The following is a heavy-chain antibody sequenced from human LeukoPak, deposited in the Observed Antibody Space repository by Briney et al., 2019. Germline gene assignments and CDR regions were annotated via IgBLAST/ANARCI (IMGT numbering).Heavy chain of an antibody. CDR3: ARDLWPSGWIDP. D-gene: IGHD2/OR15-2a*01. V-gene: IGHV4-30-2*01. Sequence: SQTLSLTCTVSGGSISSGGYYWSWIRQPPGKGLEWIGYIYHSGSTYYNPSLKSRVSMSVDTSKNQVSLKLNSVTAADTAVYYCARDLWPSGWIDPWGQGALVTVSS. J-gene: IGHJ5*02. CDR2: IYHSGST. CDR1: GGSISSGGYY.